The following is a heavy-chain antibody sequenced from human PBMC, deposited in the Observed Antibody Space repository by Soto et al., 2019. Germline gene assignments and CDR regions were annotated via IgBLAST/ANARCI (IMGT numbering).Heavy chain of an antibody. Sequence: SLGLSCAASGFTFISYGMHLVRQDPGKGLEWVAVISYDGSNKYYADSVKGRFTISRDNSKNTLYLQMNSLRAEDTAVYYCANRYNWNDVAVIDYWGQGTLVTVSS. V-gene: IGHV3-30*18. CDR3: ANRYNWNDVAVIDY. J-gene: IGHJ4*02. CDR1: GFTFISYG. CDR2: ISYDGSNK. D-gene: IGHD1-1*01.